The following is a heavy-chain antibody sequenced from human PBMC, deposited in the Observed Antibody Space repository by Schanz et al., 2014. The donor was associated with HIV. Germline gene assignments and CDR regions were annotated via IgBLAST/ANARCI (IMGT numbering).Heavy chain of an antibody. J-gene: IGHJ6*02. CDR2: ISPYNGYT. Sequence: QVQLVQSGAEVKKPGASVKVSCKASGYTFTSFGVTWVRQAPGQGLEWMGWISPYNGYTDYAQKLQGRVTLTTDTSTTTAYMDRRSLRSDDTAVYHCARRESDGALDVWGPGTTVIVSS. CDR1: GYTFTSFG. CDR3: ARRESDGALDV. V-gene: IGHV1-18*01. D-gene: IGHD2-21*02.